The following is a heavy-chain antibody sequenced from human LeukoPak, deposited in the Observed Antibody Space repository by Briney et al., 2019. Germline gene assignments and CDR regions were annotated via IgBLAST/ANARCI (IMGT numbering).Heavy chain of an antibody. J-gene: IGHJ6*02. V-gene: IGHV3-30*18. Sequence: GGSLRLSCAASGFTFSSYGMHWVRQAPGKGLEWVAVISYDGSNKYYADSVKGRFTISRDNSKNTLYLQMNSLRAEDTAVYYCAKDREGEYDFWSGYYSDYYGMDVWGQGTTVTVSS. D-gene: IGHD3-3*01. CDR3: AKDREGEYDFWSGYYSDYYGMDV. CDR2: ISYDGSNK. CDR1: GFTFSSYG.